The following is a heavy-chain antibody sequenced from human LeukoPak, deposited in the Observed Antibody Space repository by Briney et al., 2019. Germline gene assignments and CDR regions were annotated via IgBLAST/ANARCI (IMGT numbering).Heavy chain of an antibody. D-gene: IGHD3-9*01. CDR1: GYTFTGYY. Sequence: ASVKVPCKASGYTFTGYYMHWVRQAPGQGLEWMGWINPNSGGTNYAQKFQGRVTMTRDTSISTAYMELSRLRSDDTAVYYCASSRYFDWLTFDYWGQGTLVTVSS. V-gene: IGHV1-2*02. CDR3: ASSRYFDWLTFDY. J-gene: IGHJ4*02. CDR2: INPNSGGT.